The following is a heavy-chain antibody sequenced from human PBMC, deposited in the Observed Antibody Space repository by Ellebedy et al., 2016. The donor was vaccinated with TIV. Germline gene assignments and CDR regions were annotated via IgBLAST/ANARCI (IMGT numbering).Heavy chain of an antibody. J-gene: IGHJ6*02. CDR2: ISSSSSTI. D-gene: IGHD6-19*01. CDR1: GFTFSSYS. Sequence: PGGSLRLSCAASGFTFSSYSMNWVRQAPGKGLEWVSYISSSSSTIYYADSVKGRFTISRDNAKNSLYLQMNSLRAEDTAVYYCAREGGIAVAGWLYYYYGMDVWGQGTTVTVSS. V-gene: IGHV3-48*01. CDR3: AREGGIAVAGWLYYYYGMDV.